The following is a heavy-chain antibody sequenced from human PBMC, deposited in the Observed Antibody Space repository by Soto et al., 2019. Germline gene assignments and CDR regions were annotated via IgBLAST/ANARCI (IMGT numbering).Heavy chain of an antibody. CDR2: IIPIFGTA. V-gene: IGHV1-69*01. CDR3: ARPREGIVVATGAFDI. J-gene: IGHJ3*02. D-gene: IGHD1-26*01. Sequence: QVQLVQSGAEVKKPGSSVKVSCKASGGTFSSYAISWVRQAPGQGLEWLGGIIPIFGTANYAQKFQGRVTITADESTSTAYMELSSLRSEDTAVYYCARPREGIVVATGAFDIWGQGKMVTVSS. CDR1: GGTFSSYA.